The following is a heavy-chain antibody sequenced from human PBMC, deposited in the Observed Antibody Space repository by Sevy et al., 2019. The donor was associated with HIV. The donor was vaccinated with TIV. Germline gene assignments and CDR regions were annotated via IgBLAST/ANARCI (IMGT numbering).Heavy chain of an antibody. Sequence: GGSLRLSCSASGFSFDNYVMNWFRQAPGKGLEWVGFIRSKLYGGTTEYAASVKGRFTISRDDSKSIAYLQMNSLKTEDSGMFYCSRDRYGSQSYAADHWGQGTLVTVSS. CDR3: SRDRYGSQSYAADH. CDR2: IRSKLYGGTT. CDR1: GFSFDNYV. J-gene: IGHJ5*02. D-gene: IGHD3-10*01. V-gene: IGHV3-49*03.